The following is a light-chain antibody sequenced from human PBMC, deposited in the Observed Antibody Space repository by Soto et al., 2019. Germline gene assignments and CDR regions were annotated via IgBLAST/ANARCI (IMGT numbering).Light chain of an antibody. Sequence: LTQPPSVSGAPGQRVTISCTGSSSDVGGYNYVSWYQQHPGKAPKLMIYEVSNRPSGVSNRFSGSKSGNTASLTISGLQAEDEADYYCSSYTSSSTVFGTGTKVTVL. CDR3: SSYTSSSTV. CDR2: EVS. V-gene: IGLV2-14*01. J-gene: IGLJ1*01. CDR1: SSDVGGYNY.